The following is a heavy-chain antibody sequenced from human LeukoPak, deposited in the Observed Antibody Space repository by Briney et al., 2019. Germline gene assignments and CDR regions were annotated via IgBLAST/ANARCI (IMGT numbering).Heavy chain of an antibody. CDR2: LWYDGSNK. CDR3: SGSSSWYPSYFDY. D-gene: IGHD6-13*01. J-gene: IGHJ4*02. Sequence: PGGSLRLSCAASGFTFSSYGMHWVRQAPGKGLEWVAVLWYDGSNKYYADSVKGRFTISRDNSKNTLYLQMNSLRAEDTAVYYCSGSSSWYPSYFDYWGQGTLVTVSS. CDR1: GFTFSSYG. V-gene: IGHV3-33*01.